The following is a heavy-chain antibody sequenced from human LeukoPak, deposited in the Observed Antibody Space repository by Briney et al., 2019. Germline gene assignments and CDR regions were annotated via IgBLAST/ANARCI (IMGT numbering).Heavy chain of an antibody. CDR3: AKDLEDIVVVPAALLFDY. CDR1: GFTFSSYE. J-gene: IGHJ4*02. V-gene: IGHV3-48*03. Sequence: GGSLRLSCAASGFTFSSYEMNWVRQAPGKGLEWVSYISSSGSTIYYADSVKGRFTISRDNAKNSLYLQMNSLRAEDTAVYYCAKDLEDIVVVPAALLFDYWGQGTLVTVSS. CDR2: ISSSGSTI. D-gene: IGHD2-2*01.